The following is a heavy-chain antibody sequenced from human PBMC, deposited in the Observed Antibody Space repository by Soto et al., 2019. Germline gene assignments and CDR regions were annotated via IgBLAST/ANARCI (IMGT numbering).Heavy chain of an antibody. CDR1: GGSISSYY. CDR3: AAWCGVGGVLTYWGRGV. D-gene: IGHD3-16*01. CDR2: IYYSGST. V-gene: IGHV4-59*12. Sequence: PSETLSLTCTVSGGSISSYYWSWIRQPPGKGLEWIGYIYYSGSTNYNPSLKSRVTISVDTSKNQFSLKLSSVTAADTAVYYCAAWCGVGGVLTYWGRGVGGKGPRAT. J-gene: IGHJ6*04.